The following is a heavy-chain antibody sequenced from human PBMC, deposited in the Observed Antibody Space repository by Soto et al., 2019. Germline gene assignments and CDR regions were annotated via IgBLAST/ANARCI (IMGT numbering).Heavy chain of an antibody. D-gene: IGHD6-19*01. J-gene: IGHJ3*01. CDR3: VKDGSSGWTYFGDMSV. V-gene: IGHV3-30*18. CDR1: GFTFSSYC. CDR2: ILYDGIKK. Sequence: PGGSLRLSGAASGFTFSSYCIHWVRQAPGKGLEWVAVILYDGIKKYYADSVKGRFTISRDNSKNTMYLQMSSLRGEDTALYYCVKDGSSGWTYFGDMSVWGRGTNVAVSS.